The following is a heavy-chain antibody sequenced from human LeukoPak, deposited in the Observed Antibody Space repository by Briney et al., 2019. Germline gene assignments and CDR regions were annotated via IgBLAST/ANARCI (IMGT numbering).Heavy chain of an antibody. CDR1: GGSISSYY. J-gene: IGHJ3*02. CDR2: IYYSGST. V-gene: IGHV4-59*01. D-gene: IGHD4-11*01. CDR3: ARESVKLLTTAGRMDAFDI. Sequence: SETLSLTCTVSGGSISSYYWSWIRQPPGKGLEWIGYIYYSGSTNYNPSLKSRVTISVDTSKNQFSLKLSSVTAADTAVYYCARESVKLLTTAGRMDAFDIWGQGAMVTVSS.